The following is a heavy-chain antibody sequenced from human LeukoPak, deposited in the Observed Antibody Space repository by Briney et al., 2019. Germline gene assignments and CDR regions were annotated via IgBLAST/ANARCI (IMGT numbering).Heavy chain of an antibody. CDR2: IIPIFGTA. V-gene: IGHV1-69*05. CDR3: ARAIAEEDKDTWNDGWFDP. D-gene: IGHD1-20*01. Sequence: ASVKVSCKASGGTFSSYAISWVRQAPGQGLEWMGRIIPIFGTANYAQKFQGRVTITRDESTSTAYMELSSLRSEDTAVYYCARAIAEEDKDTWNDGWFDPWGQGTLVTVSS. CDR1: GGTFSSYA. J-gene: IGHJ5*02.